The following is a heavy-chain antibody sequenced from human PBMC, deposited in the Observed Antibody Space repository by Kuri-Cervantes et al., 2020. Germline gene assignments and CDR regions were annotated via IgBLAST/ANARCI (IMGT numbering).Heavy chain of an antibody. J-gene: IGHJ4*02. CDR3: ARGTHRRITMIVVPPAAFDY. Sequence: SVKVSCKASGGTFSSYAISWVRQAPGQGLEWMGGIIPIFGTANYAQKFQGRVTITADKSTSTAYMELSSLRSEDTAVYYCARGTHRRITMIVVPPAAFDYWGQGTLVTVSS. D-gene: IGHD3-22*01. V-gene: IGHV1-69*06. CDR1: GGTFSSYA. CDR2: IIPIFGTA.